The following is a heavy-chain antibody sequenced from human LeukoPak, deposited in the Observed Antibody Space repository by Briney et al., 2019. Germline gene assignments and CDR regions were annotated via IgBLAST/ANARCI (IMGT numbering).Heavy chain of an antibody. CDR1: GDSVSSKCAA. Sequence: SQTLSLTRAICGDSVSSKCAAWNSIRQSPSRVLEWLGSSHYWPKWARDYAVSLQHEISIDPDTSQHEFSQHLNSVTPEDTAVYHCARTSGAFTVTDAFDIWGQGTMVTV. J-gene: IGHJ3*02. D-gene: IGHD4-17*01. CDR3: ARTSGAFTVTDAFDI. V-gene: IGHV6-1*01. CDR2: SHYWPKWAR.